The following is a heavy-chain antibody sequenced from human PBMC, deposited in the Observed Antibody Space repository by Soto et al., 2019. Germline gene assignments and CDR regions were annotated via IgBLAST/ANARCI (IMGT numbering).Heavy chain of an antibody. Sequence: QVQLQESGPGLVKPSQTLSLTCTVSGGSISSGGYYWCWIRQHPGKGLEWIGYIYYSGSTYYNPSLKSRVTISVDTSKNQFSLKLSSVTAADTAVYYCARVCGGDCHYGMDVWGQGTTVTVSS. CDR1: GGSISSGGYY. J-gene: IGHJ6*02. V-gene: IGHV4-31*03. CDR3: ARVCGGDCHYGMDV. D-gene: IGHD2-21*02. CDR2: IYYSGST.